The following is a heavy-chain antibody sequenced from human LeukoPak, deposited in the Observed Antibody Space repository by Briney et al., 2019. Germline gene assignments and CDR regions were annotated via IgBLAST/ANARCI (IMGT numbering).Heavy chain of an antibody. CDR1: GGSISSYY. J-gene: IGHJ4*02. V-gene: IGHV4-59*01. CDR2: IYYSGST. Sequence: SETLSLTCTVSGGSISSYYWSWIRQPPGKGLEWIGYIYYSGSTNYNPSLKSRVIISVDTSKNQFSLKLSPVIAADTAVYYCARAPIGYGSGSYPLDYWGQGTLVTVSS. CDR3: ARAPIGYGSGSYPLDY. D-gene: IGHD3-10*01.